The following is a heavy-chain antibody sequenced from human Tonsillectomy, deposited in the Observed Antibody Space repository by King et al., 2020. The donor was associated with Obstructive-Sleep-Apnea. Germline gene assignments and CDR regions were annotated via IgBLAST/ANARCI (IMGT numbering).Heavy chain of an antibody. Sequence: QVQLVESGAEVKKPGASVKVSCKASGYTFTSYYMHWVRQAPGQGLEWMGIINPSGGSTSYAQKFQGRVTMTRDTSTSTVYMELSSLRSEDTAVYYCARTPAYSSSSYYYGMDVWGQGTTVTVSS. CDR1: GYTFTSYY. J-gene: IGHJ6*02. V-gene: IGHV1-46*01. CDR3: ARTPAYSSSSYYYGMDV. CDR2: INPSGGST. D-gene: IGHD6-13*01.